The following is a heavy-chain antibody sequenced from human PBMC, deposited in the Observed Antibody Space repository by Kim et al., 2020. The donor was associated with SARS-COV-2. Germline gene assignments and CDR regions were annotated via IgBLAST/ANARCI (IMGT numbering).Heavy chain of an antibody. CDR3: ARDYRVGVATSFWGQELPESSGMGV. J-gene: IGHJ6*02. Sequence: GGSLRLSCAASGFTFSDYYMSWIRQAPGKGLEWVSYISSSSSYINYADSVKGRFTISRDNAKNSLYLQMNSLRAEDTAVYYCARDYRVGVATSFWGQELPESSGMGVWGQGTTFTVSS. CDR2: ISSSSSYI. V-gene: IGHV3-11*06. D-gene: IGHD5-12*01. CDR1: GFTFSDYY.